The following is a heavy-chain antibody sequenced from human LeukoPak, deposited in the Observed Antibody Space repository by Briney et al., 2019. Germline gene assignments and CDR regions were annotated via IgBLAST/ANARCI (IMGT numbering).Heavy chain of an antibody. Sequence: GGSLRLSCAASGLTVSSNFMSWARQTPGKGLEWVSLIYRSGNKIYADSVKGRFTISRDNSKNTLHLQMNSLRAEDTAVYYCAKGPLIEVAGTTWDYWGQGILVTVSS. D-gene: IGHD6-19*01. CDR2: IYRSGNK. CDR1: GLTVSSNF. CDR3: AKGPLIEVAGTTWDY. J-gene: IGHJ4*02. V-gene: IGHV3-53*01.